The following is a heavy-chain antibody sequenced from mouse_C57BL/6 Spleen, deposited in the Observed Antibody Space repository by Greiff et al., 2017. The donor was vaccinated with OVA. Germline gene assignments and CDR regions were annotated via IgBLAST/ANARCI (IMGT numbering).Heavy chain of an antibody. CDR3: ARSSYDYDGDYYAMDY. Sequence: EVMLVESGGGLVKPGGSLKLSCAASGFTFSDYGMHWVRQAPEKGLEWVAYISSGSSTIYYADTVKGRFTISRDNAKNTLFLQMTSLRSEDTAMYYCARSSYDYDGDYYAMDYWGQGTSVTVSS. CDR2: ISSGSSTI. V-gene: IGHV5-17*01. D-gene: IGHD2-4*01. J-gene: IGHJ4*01. CDR1: GFTFSDYG.